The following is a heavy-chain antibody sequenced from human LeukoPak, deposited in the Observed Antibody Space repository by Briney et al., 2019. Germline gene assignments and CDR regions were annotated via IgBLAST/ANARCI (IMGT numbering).Heavy chain of an antibody. Sequence: ASVKVSCKASGYTFTTYGISWLRQAPGQGLEWMGWISGYNGNTHYAQRVQGRVTMTTDTSTSTAYMELRSQTSDDTAVYYCARALSNIIVPVAITYWGQGTLVTVSS. CDR1: GYTFTTYG. V-gene: IGHV1-18*01. D-gene: IGHD2-2*01. CDR2: ISGYNGNT. J-gene: IGHJ4*02. CDR3: ARALSNIIVPVAITY.